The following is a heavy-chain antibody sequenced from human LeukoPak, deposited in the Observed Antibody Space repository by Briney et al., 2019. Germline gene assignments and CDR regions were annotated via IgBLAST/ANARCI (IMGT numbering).Heavy chain of an antibody. J-gene: IGHJ4*02. Sequence: GRSLRLSCAASGFTFSSYGMHWVRQAPGKGLEWVAVISYDGSNKYYADSVKGRFTISRDNSKNTLYLQMNSLRAEDTAVYYCAKERNRYYYDSSGFDYWGQGTLVTVSS. CDR2: ISYDGSNK. CDR3: AKERNRYYYDSSGFDY. D-gene: IGHD3-22*01. V-gene: IGHV3-30*18. CDR1: GFTFSSYG.